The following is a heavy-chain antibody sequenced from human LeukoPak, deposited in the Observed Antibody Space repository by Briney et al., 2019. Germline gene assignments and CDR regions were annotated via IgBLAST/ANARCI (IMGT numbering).Heavy chain of an antibody. CDR2: IKEDGSES. V-gene: IGHV3-7*03. CDR3: ARFPRDPWRFDY. Sequence: PGGSLRLSCVVSGFTFSGDWMTWVRQAPGKGLEWVANIKEDGSESYYVDSVKGRFTISRDNTKNSLYLQMNSLRAEDTAVYYCARFPRDPWRFDYWGQGTLVSVSS. D-gene: IGHD5-12*01. J-gene: IGHJ4*02. CDR1: GFTFSGDW.